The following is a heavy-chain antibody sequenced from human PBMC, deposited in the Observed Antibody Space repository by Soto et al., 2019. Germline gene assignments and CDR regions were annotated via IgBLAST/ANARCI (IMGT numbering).Heavy chain of an antibody. D-gene: IGHD1-26*01. CDR1: GGTFSSYA. CDR2: VVPIFVTA. V-gene: IGHV1-69*01. J-gene: IGHJ4*02. CDR3: ARDGGSYSDY. Sequence: QVQLVQSGAEVKKPGSSVKVSCKASGGTFSSYAISWVRQAPGQGLEWMGGVVPIFVTANYAQKFQGRVTITADESTRTAYMERSSLRSEYTAVYYCARDGGSYSDYWGQGTLVTVSS.